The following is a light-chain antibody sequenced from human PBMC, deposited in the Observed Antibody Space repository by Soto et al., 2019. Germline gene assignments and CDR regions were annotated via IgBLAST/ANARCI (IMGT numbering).Light chain of an antibody. Sequence: QSVLTQPASVSGSPGQSITISCTGTSSDVGGYNYVSWYQQHPGKAPKLMIYDVSNRPSGISNRFSGSKSGNTAPLTISGLRPGDGPVYSSCSYTADSTFVFG. CDR1: SSDVGGYNY. CDR3: CSYTADSTFV. V-gene: IGLV2-14*01. CDR2: DVS. J-gene: IGLJ1*01.